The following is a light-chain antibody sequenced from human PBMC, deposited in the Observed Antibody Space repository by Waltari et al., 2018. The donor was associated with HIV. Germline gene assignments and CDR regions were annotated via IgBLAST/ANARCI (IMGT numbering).Light chain of an antibody. CDR3: SSYGDSLRVL. J-gene: IGLJ2*01. Sequence: QSALTQPPSASGSLGPSVTISCTGSSSDIGAYDYVSWFQQHPHSAPKLLLYDVTRRPSTVSDRFSGSRSGYTAFLTVAGLQPDDEATYFCSSYGDSLRVLFGGGTNVTVL. CDR1: SSDIGAYDY. CDR2: DVT. V-gene: IGLV2-8*01.